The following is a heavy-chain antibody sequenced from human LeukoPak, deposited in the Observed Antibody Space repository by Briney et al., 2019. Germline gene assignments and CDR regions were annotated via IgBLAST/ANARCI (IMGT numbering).Heavy chain of an antibody. V-gene: IGHV3-23*01. CDR1: GFTFSSYA. D-gene: IGHD2/OR15-2a*01. CDR2: ISGSGGST. CDR3: ARVRVSSYYGMDI. J-gene: IGHJ6*02. Sequence: PGGSLRLSCAPSGFTFSSYAMSWVRQAPGKGLEWVSAISGSGGSTYCADSVKGRFTISRDNAKNSLYLQMNSLRAEDTAVYYCARVRVSSYYGMDIWGQGTTVTVSS.